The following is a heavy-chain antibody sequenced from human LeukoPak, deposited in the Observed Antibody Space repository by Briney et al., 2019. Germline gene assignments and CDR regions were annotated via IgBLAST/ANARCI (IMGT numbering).Heavy chain of an antibody. J-gene: IGHJ4*02. D-gene: IGHD6-19*01. V-gene: IGHV3-30*02. CDR1: GFTFSSYG. CDR2: IRYDGSNK. CDR3: ARDLKVAGTPNTFDY. Sequence: GGSLRLSCAASGFTFSSYGMHWVRQAPGKGLEWVAFIRYDGSNKYYADSVKGRFTISRDNSKNTLYLQMNSLRAEDTAVYYCARDLKVAGTPNTFDYWGQGTLVTVSS.